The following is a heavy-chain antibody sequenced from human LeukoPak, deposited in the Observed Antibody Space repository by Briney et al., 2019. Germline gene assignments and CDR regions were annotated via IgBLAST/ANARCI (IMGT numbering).Heavy chain of an antibody. J-gene: IGHJ4*02. CDR1: GFTFSRYA. V-gene: IGHV3-64*01. D-gene: IGHD3-10*01. Sequence: GGSLRLSCAASGFTFSRYALHWVRQAPGKGLEYVSSISTNGGSTYYANSVKGRFTISKDNSKNTLFLQLGSLKASDTAMYYCARTGDRATITWFGELSLDYWGQGTLVTVSS. CDR2: ISTNGGST. CDR3: ARTGDRATITWFGELSLDY.